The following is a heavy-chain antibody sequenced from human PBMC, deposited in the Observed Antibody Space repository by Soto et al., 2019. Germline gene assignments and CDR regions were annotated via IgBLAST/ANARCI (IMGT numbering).Heavy chain of an antibody. D-gene: IGHD3-22*01. CDR2: FYYSGSP. CDR3: AREPLSDSSGYYLVWGPTDAFDI. CDR1: GDSIRSSSHY. V-gene: IGHV4-39*07. J-gene: IGHJ3*02. Sequence: PSETLSLTCTVSGDSIRSSSHYWAWNRQPPGKGQEWIGGFYYSGSPYYNPSLKSRVTISVDTSKNQFSLKLSSVTAADTAVYYCAREPLSDSSGYYLVWGPTDAFDIWGQGTMVTVSS.